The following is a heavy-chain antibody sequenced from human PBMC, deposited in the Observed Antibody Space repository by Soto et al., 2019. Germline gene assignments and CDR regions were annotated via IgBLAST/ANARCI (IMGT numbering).Heavy chain of an antibody. J-gene: IGHJ4*02. D-gene: IGHD3-3*01. Sequence: SETLSLTCTVSGGSISSSSYCWGWIRQPPGKGLEWIGSIYYSGSTYYNPSLKSRVTISVDTSKNQFSLKLSSVTAADTAVYYCARHHSQLRFLESNFDYWGQGTLVTVSS. V-gene: IGHV4-39*01. CDR2: IYYSGST. CDR1: GGSISSSSYC. CDR3: ARHHSQLRFLESNFDY.